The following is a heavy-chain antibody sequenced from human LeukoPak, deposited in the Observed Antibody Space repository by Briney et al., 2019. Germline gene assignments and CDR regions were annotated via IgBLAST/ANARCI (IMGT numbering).Heavy chain of an antibody. D-gene: IGHD1-20*01. CDR2: INPNSGVT. CDR1: GYTFSGYS. CDR3: ARDASNWSAFDS. Sequence: ASVKVSCKASGYTFSGYSMHWVRQAPGQGLEWMGRINPNSGVTYYAQKFQGRVTMPSDTSITTAYMELSSLTSDDTATYYCARDASNWSAFDSWGQGTLVIVSS. J-gene: IGHJ5*01. V-gene: IGHV1-2*06.